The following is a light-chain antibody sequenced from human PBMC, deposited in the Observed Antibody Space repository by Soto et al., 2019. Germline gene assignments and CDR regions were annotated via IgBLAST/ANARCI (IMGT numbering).Light chain of an antibody. CDR2: DVN. Sequence: QSVLTQPASVSGSPGQSITISCTGTSSDVGGYDYVSWYQQLPGKAPKLPIYDVNNRPSGVSHRFSGSKSGNTASLTISGLQAEDEADYYCSSYKGSSTFVFGTGTKVTV. J-gene: IGLJ1*01. CDR1: SSDVGGYDY. CDR3: SSYKGSSTFV. V-gene: IGLV2-14*01.